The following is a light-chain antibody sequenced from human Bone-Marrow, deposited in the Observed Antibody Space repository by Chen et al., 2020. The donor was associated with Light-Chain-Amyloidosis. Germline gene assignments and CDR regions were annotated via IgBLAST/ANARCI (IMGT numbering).Light chain of an antibody. J-gene: IGLJ3*02. CDR1: NIGSTS. CDR3: QVWDSSSDRPV. CDR2: DDS. V-gene: IGLV3-21*02. Sequence: SYVLTQPSSVSVAQGQTATNACGGNNIGSTSVHWYQQTPGQAPLLVVYDDSDRPSGIPERLSGSNSGNTATLTISRVEAWDEADYYCQVWDSSSDRPVFGGGTKLTVL.